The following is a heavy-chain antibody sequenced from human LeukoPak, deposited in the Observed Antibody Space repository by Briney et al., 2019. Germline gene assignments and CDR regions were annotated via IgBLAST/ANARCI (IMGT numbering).Heavy chain of an antibody. Sequence: AGGSLRLSCAASGFTFSTYWMHWVRQAPGKGLVWVSRINSDGSITSYADSVKGRSTISRDNAKKTLYLQMNSLRAEDTAVYYCVGFNYGDYPGDYWGQGTLVTVSS. CDR2: INSDGSIT. D-gene: IGHD4-17*01. CDR1: GFTFSTYW. V-gene: IGHV3-74*01. J-gene: IGHJ4*02. CDR3: VGFNYGDYPGDY.